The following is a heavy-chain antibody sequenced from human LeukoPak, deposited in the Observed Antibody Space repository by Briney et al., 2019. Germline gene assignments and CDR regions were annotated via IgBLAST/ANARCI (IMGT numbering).Heavy chain of an antibody. CDR1: GGTFSSYA. J-gene: IGHJ3*02. Sequence: SVKVSCKASGGTFSSYAISWVRQAPGQGLEWMGRIIPILGIANYAQKFQGRVTITADKSTSTAYMELSSLRSEDTAVYYCARAGGYCSGGSCYNFGAFDIWGQGTMVTVSS. CDR2: IIPILGIA. CDR3: ARAGGYCSGGSCYNFGAFDI. D-gene: IGHD2-15*01. V-gene: IGHV1-69*04.